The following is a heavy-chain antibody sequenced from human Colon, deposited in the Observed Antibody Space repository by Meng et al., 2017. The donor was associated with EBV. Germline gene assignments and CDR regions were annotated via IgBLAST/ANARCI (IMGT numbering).Heavy chain of an antibody. CDR3: ARYVFDSSSLYSNWFDP. CDR1: GGSIINGTYY. J-gene: IGHJ5*02. CDR2: IHYSGST. D-gene: IGHD3-22*01. V-gene: IGHV4-31*03. Sequence: QVQLPVSAPGLAKPSQTLSPPCTVSGGSIINGTYYWGWIRQLPGKGLEWIAYIHYSGSTYYSPSLKSRVTISVDTSKNQLSLKLSSMTAADTAVYYCARYVFDSSSLYSNWFDPWGQGTLVTVS.